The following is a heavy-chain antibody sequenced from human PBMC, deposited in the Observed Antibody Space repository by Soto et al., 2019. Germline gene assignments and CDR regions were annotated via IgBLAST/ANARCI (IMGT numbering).Heavy chain of an antibody. CDR2: IYRDDDK. Sequence: QITLKESGPTLVKPTQTVTLTCTFSGFSLSTAVGVGWIRQPPGKALEWLVVIYRDDDKRYIPSLKSSLTISNDTAKHQVVLTMTNMDPVDTATYYCAHINVYDPYFDYWGRGTLVTVSS. CDR3: AHINVYDPYFDY. V-gene: IGHV2-5*02. J-gene: IGHJ4*02. CDR1: GFSLSTAVG. D-gene: IGHD5-12*01.